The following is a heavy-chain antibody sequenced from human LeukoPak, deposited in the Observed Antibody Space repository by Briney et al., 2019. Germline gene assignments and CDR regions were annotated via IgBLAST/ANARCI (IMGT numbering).Heavy chain of an antibody. V-gene: IGHV4-61*02. CDR2: IYTSGST. CDR3: ASVYDFWSGYVY. J-gene: IGHJ4*02. CDR1: GGSISSGSYY. Sequence: SETLSLTYTVSGGSISSGSYYWSWIRQPAGKGLEWIGRIYTSGSTNYNPSLESRVTISVDTSKNQFSLKLSSVTAADTAVYYCASVYDFWSGYVYWGQGTLVTVSS. D-gene: IGHD3-3*01.